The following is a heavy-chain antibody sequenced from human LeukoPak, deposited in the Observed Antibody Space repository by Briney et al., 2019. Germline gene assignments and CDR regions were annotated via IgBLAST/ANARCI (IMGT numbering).Heavy chain of an antibody. Sequence: SETLSLTCTVSGYSISSGYYWGWIRQPPGEGLEWIGSIYHSGSTYYNPSLKSRVTISVDTSKNQFSLKLSSVTAADTAVYYCARGRYYDFWSGYSTNFDYWGQGTLVTVSS. D-gene: IGHD3-3*01. CDR3: ARGRYYDFWSGYSTNFDY. CDR2: IYHSGST. J-gene: IGHJ4*02. V-gene: IGHV4-38-2*02. CDR1: GYSISSGYY.